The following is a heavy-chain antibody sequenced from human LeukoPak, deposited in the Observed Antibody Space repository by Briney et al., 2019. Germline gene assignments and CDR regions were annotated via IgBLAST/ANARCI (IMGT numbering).Heavy chain of an antibody. CDR3: ARYYCSSTSCLFDY. D-gene: IGHD2-2*01. CDR2: IWYDGTNK. CDR1: GFTFSSYG. Sequence: GRSLRLSCAASGFTFSSYGMHWVRQAPGKGLEWVALIWYDGTNKYYADSVKGRFTISRDYSKNTLYLQMNSLRAEDTAVSYCARYYCSSTSCLFDYWGQGTLVTVSS. V-gene: IGHV3-33*01. J-gene: IGHJ4*02.